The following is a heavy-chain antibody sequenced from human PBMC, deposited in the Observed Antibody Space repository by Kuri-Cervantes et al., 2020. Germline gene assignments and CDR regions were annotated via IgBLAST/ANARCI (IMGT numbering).Heavy chain of an antibody. CDR1: GFTFSSYA. D-gene: IGHD2-15*01. J-gene: IGHJ5*02. Sequence: GESPKISCAASGFTFSSYAMHWVRQAPGKGLEWVAVISYDGSNKYYADSVKGRFTISRDNSKNTLYLQMNSLRAEDTAVYYCARASRCYCSGGSCYSTLSCWFDPWGQGTLVTVSS. CDR2: ISYDGSNK. V-gene: IGHV3-30-3*01. CDR3: ARASRCYCSGGSCYSTLSCWFDP.